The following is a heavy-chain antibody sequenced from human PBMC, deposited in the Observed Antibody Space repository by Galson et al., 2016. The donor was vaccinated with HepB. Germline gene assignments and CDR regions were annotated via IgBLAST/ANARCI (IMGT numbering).Heavy chain of an antibody. CDR2: SRNKPKGDTT. CDR1: GFTFTNHY. D-gene: IGHD2-8*01. CDR3: VRGRNGFDY. Sequence: SLRLSCAASGFTFTNHYMDWVRQAPGKGLEWVGRSRNKPKGDTTGYSAPVNGRFTISRDVSKNTLFLQMNSLKTDDTAVYYCVRGRNGFDYWGPGTLVTVSS. J-gene: IGHJ4*02. V-gene: IGHV3-72*01.